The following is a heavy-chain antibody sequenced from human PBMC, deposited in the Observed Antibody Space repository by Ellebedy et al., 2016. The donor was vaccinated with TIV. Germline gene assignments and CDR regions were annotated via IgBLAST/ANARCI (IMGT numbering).Heavy chain of an antibody. D-gene: IGHD6-19*01. CDR3: AKDSGLSGWYFDY. CDR1: GFTFRSYA. CDR2: ISDSGGAT. V-gene: IGHV3-23*01. Sequence: ESLKISCAASGFTFRSYAMGWVRQAPGKGLEWISVISDSGGATYYAAPLKGRFTTSRDNSNDMVYLQINSLRPDDTAVYYCAKDSGLSGWYFDYWGQGTLVTVSS. J-gene: IGHJ4*02.